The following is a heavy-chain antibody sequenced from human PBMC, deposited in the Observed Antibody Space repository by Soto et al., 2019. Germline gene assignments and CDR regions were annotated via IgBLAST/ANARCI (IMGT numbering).Heavy chain of an antibody. CDR2: IIPIFGTA. D-gene: IGHD3-22*01. Sequence: GASVKVSCKASGGTFSSYAISWVRQAPGQGLEWMGGIIPIFGTANYAQKFQGRVTITADESTSTAYMELSSLRSEDTAVYYCAREKTSLLDLYDSSGRPFDYWGQGTLVTVSS. J-gene: IGHJ4*02. V-gene: IGHV1-69*13. CDR3: AREKTSLLDLYDSSGRPFDY. CDR1: GGTFSSYA.